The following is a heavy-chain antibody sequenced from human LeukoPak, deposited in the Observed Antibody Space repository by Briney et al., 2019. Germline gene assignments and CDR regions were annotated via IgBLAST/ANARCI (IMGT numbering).Heavy chain of an antibody. Sequence: GSSVKVSCKASGVTFRSYAITWVRHAPGQGLDWMGGIIPIFGTANYAQKFQGRVTITTDESTSTAYMELSSLRSEDTAVYYCARSITYDSDAFDIWGQGTMVTVSS. CDR1: GVTFRSYA. D-gene: IGHD3-3*01. J-gene: IGHJ3*02. CDR3: ARSITYDSDAFDI. CDR2: IIPIFGTA. V-gene: IGHV1-69*05.